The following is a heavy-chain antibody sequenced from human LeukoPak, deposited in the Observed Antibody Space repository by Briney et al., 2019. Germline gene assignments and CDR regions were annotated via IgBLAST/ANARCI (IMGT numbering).Heavy chain of an antibody. J-gene: IGHJ5*02. CDR2: IYYSGST. CDR1: GGSISGGGYY. Sequence: SQTLSLTCTVSGGSISGGGYYWSWIRQHPGKGLEWIGYIYYSGSTYYNPSLKSRVTISVDTSKNQFSLKLSSVTAADTAVYYCARGLQSVVRGVIIPWFDPWGQGTLVTVSS. D-gene: IGHD3-10*01. V-gene: IGHV4-31*03. CDR3: ARGLQSVVRGVIIPWFDP.